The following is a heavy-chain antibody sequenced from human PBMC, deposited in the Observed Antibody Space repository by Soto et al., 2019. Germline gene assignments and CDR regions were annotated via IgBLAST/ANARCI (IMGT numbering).Heavy chain of an antibody. J-gene: IGHJ5*02. CDR3: ARDSSSWGTFAP. CDR2: ISSSSSYI. V-gene: IGHV3-21*01. D-gene: IGHD6-13*01. CDR1: GFTFSSYS. Sequence: GGSLRLSFAASGFTFSSYSTNWVRQAQGKGLEWVSSISSSSSYIYYADSVKGRFTISRDNAKNSLYLQMNSLRAEDTAVYYCARDSSSWGTFAPSGQGTLVTVSS.